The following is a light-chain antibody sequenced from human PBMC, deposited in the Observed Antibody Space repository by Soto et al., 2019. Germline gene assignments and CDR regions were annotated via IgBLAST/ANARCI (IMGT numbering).Light chain of an antibody. J-gene: IGKJ1*01. CDR1: QSVSSNY. Sequence: LAHSVGALSFARQQRATISRGDSQSVSSNYLAWYQQKPGQAPRLLIYGASTRATGIPDRFSGSGSGTDFTLTISSLEPEDSAVYYCRQDGSSPMWTSAQRTKDDI. V-gene: IGKV3-20*01. CDR2: GAS. CDR3: RQDGSSPMWT.